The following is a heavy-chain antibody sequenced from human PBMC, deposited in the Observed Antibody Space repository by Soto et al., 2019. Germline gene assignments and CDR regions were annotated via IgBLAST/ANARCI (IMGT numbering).Heavy chain of an antibody. CDR2: IYYSGST. D-gene: IGHD4-17*01. J-gene: IGHJ1*01. V-gene: IGHV4-59*01. CDR1: GGSISSYY. CDR3: ARSRTTVTPSGFQH. Sequence: SETLSLTCTVSGGSISSYYWSWIRQPPGKGLEWIGDIYYSGSTNYNPSLKSRVSISVDTSKNQFSLKLSPVTAADTPVYSCARSRTTVTPSGFQHWGKGTLVTVSS.